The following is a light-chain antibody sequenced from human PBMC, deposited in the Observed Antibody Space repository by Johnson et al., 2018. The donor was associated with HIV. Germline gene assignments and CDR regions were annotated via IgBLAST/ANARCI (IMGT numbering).Light chain of an antibody. CDR1: SSNIGSNT. CDR3: ATWDSSLSGGV. CDR2: RSD. V-gene: IGLV1-44*01. J-gene: IGLJ1*01. Sequence: QSVLTQPPSASGTPGQRVTISCSGSSSNIGSNTVNWYQQLPGTAPKVLIYRSDQRPSGVPDRFSGSKSGTSATLGITGLQTGDEADYYCATWDSSLSGGVFGTGTKVTVL.